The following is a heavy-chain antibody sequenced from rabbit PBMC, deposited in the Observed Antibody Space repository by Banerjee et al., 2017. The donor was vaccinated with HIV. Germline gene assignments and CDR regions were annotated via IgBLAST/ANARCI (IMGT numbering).Heavy chain of an antibody. J-gene: IGHJ4*01. CDR3: ARGGSFASYGGAEDL. D-gene: IGHD4-2*01. V-gene: IGHV1S45*01. Sequence: QEQLKESGGGLVTPGGILTLTCTASGFSISSYRMGWVRQAPGKGLEWIACIVVGGVGNTYYASWAKGRFTISKTSSTTVTLQMTSLTAADTATYFCARGGSFASYGGAEDLWGQGTLVTVS. CDR2: IVVGGVGNT. CDR1: GFSISSYR.